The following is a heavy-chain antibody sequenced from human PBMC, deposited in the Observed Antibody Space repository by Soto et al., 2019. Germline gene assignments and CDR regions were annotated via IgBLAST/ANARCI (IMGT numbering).Heavy chain of an antibody. D-gene: IGHD1-26*01. CDR1: GFTFSDYG. J-gene: IGHJ4*02. Sequence: EVQLVESGGAVVQPGGSLRLSCAASGFTFSDYGLHWVRQAPGKGLEWVSLISWDGSRSYYADSVKGRFIISRDNNKDSLLLLMNSLGTEDSVLYYCAKDVCGGATTASYTRLDSWGQGIQVTVSS. CDR3: AKDVCGGATTASYTRLDS. CDR2: ISWDGSRS. V-gene: IGHV3-43D*04.